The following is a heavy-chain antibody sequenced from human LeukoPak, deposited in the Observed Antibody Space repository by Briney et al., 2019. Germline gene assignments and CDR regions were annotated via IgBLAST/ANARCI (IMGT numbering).Heavy chain of an antibody. CDR3: ARDGFTVVTAFDI. D-gene: IGHD4-23*01. V-gene: IGHV1-69*04. J-gene: IGHJ3*02. CDR1: GGTFSSYA. Sequence: GASVKVSCKASGGTFSSYAISWVRQAPGQGLEWMGRIIPILGIANYAQKFRGRVTITADKSTSTAYMELSSLRSEDTAVYYCARDGFTVVTAFDIWGQGTMVTVSS. CDR2: IIPILGIA.